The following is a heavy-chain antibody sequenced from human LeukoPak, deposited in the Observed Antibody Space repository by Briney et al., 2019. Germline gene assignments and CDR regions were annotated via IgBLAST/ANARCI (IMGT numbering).Heavy chain of an antibody. D-gene: IGHD6-6*01. CDR1: GFTFSSYA. J-gene: IGHJ4*02. CDR2: ISYDGSNK. Sequence: GGSLRLSCAASGFTFSSYAMHWARQAPGKGLEWVAVISYDGSNKYYADSVKGRFTISRDNSKNTLYLQMNSLRAEDTAVYYCARDYRPKLAARPSPPLDYWGQGTLVTGSS. V-gene: IGHV3-30-3*01. CDR3: ARDYRPKLAARPSPPLDY.